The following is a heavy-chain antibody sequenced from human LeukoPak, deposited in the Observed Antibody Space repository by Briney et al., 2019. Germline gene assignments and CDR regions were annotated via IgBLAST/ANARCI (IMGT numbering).Heavy chain of an antibody. J-gene: IGHJ4*02. CDR3: VGYTSGWYVNY. V-gene: IGHV3-23*01. D-gene: IGHD6-19*01. Sequence: PGGSLRLSCAASGFTFSTYAMSRVRQAPGKGREGVSVILSSGGRTFYADSVKGRVTISRGNSKNTLYLQMNSLRAEDTAVYYCVGYTSGWYVNYWGQGTLVTVSS. CDR2: ILSSGGRT. CDR1: GFTFSTYA.